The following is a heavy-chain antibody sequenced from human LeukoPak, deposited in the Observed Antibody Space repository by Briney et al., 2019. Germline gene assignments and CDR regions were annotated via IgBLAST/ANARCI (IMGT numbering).Heavy chain of an antibody. CDR3: AREDCSSTSCYQNYYYYYGMDV. Sequence: ASVKVSCKASGGTFSSYAISWVRQAPGQGLEWMGGIIPIFGTANYAQKFQGRVTITADESTSTAHMELSSLRSEDTAVYYCAREDCSSTSCYQNYYYYYGMDVWGQGTTVTVSS. CDR2: IIPIFGTA. D-gene: IGHD2-2*01. CDR1: GGTFSSYA. V-gene: IGHV1-69*13. J-gene: IGHJ6*02.